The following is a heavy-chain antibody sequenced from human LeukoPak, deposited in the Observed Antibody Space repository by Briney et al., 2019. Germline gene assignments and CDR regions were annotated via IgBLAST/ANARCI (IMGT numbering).Heavy chain of an antibody. CDR3: ARDYGGSSPFDY. D-gene: IGHD4-23*01. V-gene: IGHV3-21*01. CDR1: GFTFSSYS. CDR2: ISSSSSYI. Sequence: GGSLRLSCAASGFTFSSYSMNCVRQAPGKGLEWVSSISSSSSYIYYADSVKGRFTISRGNAKNSLYLQMNSLRAEDTAVYYCARDYGGSSPFDYWGQETLVTVSS. J-gene: IGHJ4*02.